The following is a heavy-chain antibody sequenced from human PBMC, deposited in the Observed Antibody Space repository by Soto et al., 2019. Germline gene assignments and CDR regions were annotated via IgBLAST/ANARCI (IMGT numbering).Heavy chain of an antibody. CDR2: INHSGST. Sequence: QVQLQQWGAGLLKPSETLSLTCAVYGGSFSGYYWSWIRQPPGKGLEWIGEINHSGSTNYNPSLKSRATXSXDXXKNPFSLKLSSVTAADTAVYYCARTYSSSWSPFDYWGQGTLVTVSS. CDR1: GGSFSGYY. CDR3: ARTYSSSWSPFDY. V-gene: IGHV4-34*01. J-gene: IGHJ4*02. D-gene: IGHD6-13*01.